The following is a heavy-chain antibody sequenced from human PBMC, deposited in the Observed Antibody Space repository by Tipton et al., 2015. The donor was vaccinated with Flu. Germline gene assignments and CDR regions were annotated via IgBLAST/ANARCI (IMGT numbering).Heavy chain of an antibody. D-gene: IGHD3-22*01. Sequence: TLSLTCTVSGGSISSSSYYWGWIRQPPGKGLEWIGSIYYSGSTYYNPSLKSRVTISVDTSENQFSLKLSSVTAADTAVYYCARESMIVVVIARYFDLWGRGTLVTVSS. CDR3: ARESMIVVVIARYFDL. CDR1: GGSISSSSYY. V-gene: IGHV4-39*07. CDR2: IYYSGST. J-gene: IGHJ2*01.